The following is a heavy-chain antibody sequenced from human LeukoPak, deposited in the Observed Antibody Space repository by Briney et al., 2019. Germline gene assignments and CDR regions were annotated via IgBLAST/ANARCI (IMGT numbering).Heavy chain of an antibody. CDR2: INSDGSST. D-gene: IGHD5-24*01. Sequence: PGGSLRLSCAASGFTFSSYWMHWVRQAPGKGLVWVSRINSDGSSTRYADSVKGPFTISRDNAKNTLYLQMSSLRAEDTAEYYCAREGRVAEIDYWGQGTLVTVSS. CDR3: AREGRVAEIDY. V-gene: IGHV3-74*01. J-gene: IGHJ4*02. CDR1: GFTFSSYW.